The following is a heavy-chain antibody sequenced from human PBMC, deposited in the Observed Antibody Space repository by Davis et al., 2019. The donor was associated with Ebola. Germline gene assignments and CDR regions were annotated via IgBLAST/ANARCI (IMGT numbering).Heavy chain of an antibody. CDR3: ARGPNYDILTGIDY. Sequence: PSETLSLTCAVYGGSFSGYYWGWIRQPPGKGLEWIGHIYTSGSTNYNPSLKSRVTISVDTSKNQFSLKLSSVTAADTAVYYCARGPNYDILTGIDYWGQGTLVTVSS. CDR2: IYTSGST. CDR1: GGSFSGYY. J-gene: IGHJ4*02. V-gene: IGHV4-4*08. D-gene: IGHD3-9*01.